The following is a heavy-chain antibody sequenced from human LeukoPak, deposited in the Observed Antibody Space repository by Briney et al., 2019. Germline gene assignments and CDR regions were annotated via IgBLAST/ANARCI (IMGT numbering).Heavy chain of an antibody. CDR1: GYTFTSYY. D-gene: IGHD2-21*02. Sequence: RASVKVSCKASGYTFTSYYMHWVRQAPGQGLEWMGIINPSGGSTSYAQKFQGRVTMTRDTSTSTVYMELSSLRSEDTAVYYCARDFNSVVVTPGEGYAFDIWGQGTMVTVSS. V-gene: IGHV1-46*01. CDR3: ARDFNSVVVTPGEGYAFDI. CDR2: INPSGGST. J-gene: IGHJ3*02.